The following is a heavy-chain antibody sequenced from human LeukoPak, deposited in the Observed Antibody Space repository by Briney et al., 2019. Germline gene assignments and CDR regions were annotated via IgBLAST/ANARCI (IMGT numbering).Heavy chain of an antibody. Sequence: PGGSLRLSCAASGFTVSSNYMSWVRQTPGTGLVWVSHISGSGDDTDYADSVKGRFTISRDNSKNTLYLQMNSLRAEDTAIYYCAKKGCTSNRCYVNSWGPGTLVTVSS. J-gene: IGHJ5*01. D-gene: IGHD2-2*01. CDR2: ISGSGDDT. CDR3: AKKGCTSNRCYVNS. CDR1: GFTVSSNY. V-gene: IGHV3-23*01.